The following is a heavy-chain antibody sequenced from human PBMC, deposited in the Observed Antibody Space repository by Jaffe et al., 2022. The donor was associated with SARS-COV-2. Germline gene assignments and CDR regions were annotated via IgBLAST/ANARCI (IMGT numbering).Heavy chain of an antibody. CDR3: AKLPYDSSGFISDWYFDL. D-gene: IGHD3-22*01. CDR2: ISWNSGSI. V-gene: IGHV3-9*01. Sequence: EVQLVESGGGLVQPGRSLRLSCAASGFTFDDYAMHWVRQAPGKGLEWVSGISWNSGSIGYADSVKGRFTISRDNAKNSLYLQMNSLRAEDTALYYCAKLPYDSSGFISDWYFDLWGRGTLVTVSS. CDR1: GFTFDDYA. J-gene: IGHJ2*01.